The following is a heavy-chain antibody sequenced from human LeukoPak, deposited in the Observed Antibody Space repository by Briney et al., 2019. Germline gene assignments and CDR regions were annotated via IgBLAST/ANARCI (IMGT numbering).Heavy chain of an antibody. CDR1: GGSISSDSYS. J-gene: IGHJ4*02. CDR3: ARLDPVGGDDY. V-gene: IGHV4-39*01. Sequence: SETLSLTCTVSGGSISSDSYSWGWIRQPPGKGLAWIGQKYSSGTTQYNPSLKSRLTISIDTSKNKFSLNLSSVTAADTAVYYRARLDPVGGDDYWGQGIQVTVSS. D-gene: IGHD1-26*01. CDR2: KYSSGTT.